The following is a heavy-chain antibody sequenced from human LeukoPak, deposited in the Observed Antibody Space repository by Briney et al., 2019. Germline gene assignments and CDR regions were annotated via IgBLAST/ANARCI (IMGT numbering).Heavy chain of an antibody. CDR3: ARDRGGSYSAIDY. J-gene: IGHJ4*02. Sequence: GGSLRLSCAASGFTFSSYSMNWVRQAPGKGLEWISFISSSSSTIYYADSVKGRFTISRDNAKNSLYLQMNSLRAEDTAVYYCARDRGGSYSAIDYWGQGTLVTVSS. CDR1: GFTFSSYS. V-gene: IGHV3-48*04. CDR2: ISSSSSTI. D-gene: IGHD1-26*01.